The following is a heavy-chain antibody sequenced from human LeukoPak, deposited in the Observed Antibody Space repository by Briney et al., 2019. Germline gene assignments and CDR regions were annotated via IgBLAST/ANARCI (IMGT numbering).Heavy chain of an antibody. CDR2: VNPNSGNT. Sequence: ASVKVSCKTSGYTFSSFDINWVRQATGQGLEWMGWVNPNSGNTGYAQRFQGRVSMTRDTSISTAYMELRSLRSDDTAVYYCARGTPYCTSASCYNYWGQGTLLTVSS. D-gene: IGHD2-2*02. CDR1: GYTFSSFD. CDR3: ARGTPYCTSASCYNY. V-gene: IGHV1-8*01. J-gene: IGHJ4*02.